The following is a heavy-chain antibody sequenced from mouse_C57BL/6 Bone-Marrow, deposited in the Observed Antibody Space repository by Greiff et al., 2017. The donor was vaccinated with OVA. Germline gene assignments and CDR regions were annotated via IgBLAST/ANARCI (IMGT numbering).Heavy chain of an antibody. J-gene: IGHJ1*03. CDR3: ARRYYGSRWYFDV. D-gene: IGHD1-1*01. Sequence: VQLQQPGAELVKPGASVKLSCKASGYTFTSYWMQWVKQRPGQGLEWIGEIDPSDSYTNYNQKFKGKATLTVDTSSSTAYMQLSSLTSEDSAVYYCARRYYGSRWYFDVWGTGTTVTVSS. V-gene: IGHV1-50*01. CDR1: GYTFTSYW. CDR2: IDPSDSYT.